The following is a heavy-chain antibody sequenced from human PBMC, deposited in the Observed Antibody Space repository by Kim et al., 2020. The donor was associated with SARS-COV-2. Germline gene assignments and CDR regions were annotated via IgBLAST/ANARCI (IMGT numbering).Heavy chain of an antibody. Sequence: GGSLRLSCAASGFTFSSYSMNWVRQAPGKGLEWVSSISSSSSYIYYADSVKGRFTISRDNAKNSLYLQMNSLRAEDTAVYYCARGYSGYDSGVWFDPWGQGTLVTVSS. CDR1: GFTFSSYS. CDR2: ISSSSSYI. D-gene: IGHD5-12*01. CDR3: ARGYSGYDSGVWFDP. V-gene: IGHV3-21*01. J-gene: IGHJ5*02.